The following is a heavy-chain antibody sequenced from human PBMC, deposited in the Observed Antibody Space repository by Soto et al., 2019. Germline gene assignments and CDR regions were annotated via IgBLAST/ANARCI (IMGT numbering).Heavy chain of an antibody. V-gene: IGHV3-7*03. Sequence: GGSLRLSCAASGITVSNVWMTWIRQAPGKGLEWVATIKQDGSEKYYVDSVKGRFTVSRDNTKNSLYLQMNYLRAEDTAVYYCARGDYFDRRFDFWGQGALVTVSS. CDR3: ARGDYFDRRFDF. J-gene: IGHJ4*02. CDR2: IKQDGSEK. D-gene: IGHD3-9*01. CDR1: GITVSNVW.